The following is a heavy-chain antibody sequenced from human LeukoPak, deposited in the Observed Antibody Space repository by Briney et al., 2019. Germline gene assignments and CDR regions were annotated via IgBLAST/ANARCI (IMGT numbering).Heavy chain of an antibody. Sequence: SETLSLTCAVYGGSFSGYYWSWIRQPPGKGLEWIGEINHSGSTNYNPSLKSRVTISVDTSKNQFSLKQSSVTAADTAVYYCARGLWLHPGYWFDPWGQGTLVTVSS. V-gene: IGHV4-34*01. J-gene: IGHJ5*02. D-gene: IGHD5-18*01. CDR2: INHSGST. CDR1: GGSFSGYY. CDR3: ARGLWLHPGYWFDP.